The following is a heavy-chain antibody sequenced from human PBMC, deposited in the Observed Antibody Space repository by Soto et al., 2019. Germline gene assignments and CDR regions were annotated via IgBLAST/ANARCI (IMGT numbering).Heavy chain of an antibody. CDR1: GFTFSSYG. J-gene: IGHJ4*02. CDR3: AKTDGYDILTGLHLDY. D-gene: IGHD3-9*01. V-gene: IGHV3-30*18. Sequence: GGSLRLSCAASGFTFSSYGMHWVRQAPGKGLEWVAVISYDGSNKYYADSVKGRFTISRDNSKNTLYLQMNSLRAEDTAVYYCAKTDGYDILTGLHLDYWGQGTLVTVSS. CDR2: ISYDGSNK.